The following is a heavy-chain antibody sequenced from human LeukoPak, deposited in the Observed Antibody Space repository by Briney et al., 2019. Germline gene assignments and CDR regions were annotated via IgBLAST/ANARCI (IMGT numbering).Heavy chain of an antibody. CDR3: GRDNHGSVDY. D-gene: IGHD3-10*01. CDR1: GFTFNNYW. Sequence: PGGSLRLSCAASGFTFNNYWMSWVRQAPGKGLEWVANIKQDGSEKYYVDSVKGRFTISRDNAKNSLYLQMNSLRAEDTAVYYCGRDNHGSVDYWGQGSLVIVSS. V-gene: IGHV3-7*01. CDR2: IKQDGSEK. J-gene: IGHJ4*02.